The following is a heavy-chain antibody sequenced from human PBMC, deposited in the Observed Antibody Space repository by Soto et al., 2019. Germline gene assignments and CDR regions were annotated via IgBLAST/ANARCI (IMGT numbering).Heavy chain of an antibody. J-gene: IGHJ5*02. CDR3: ARDGSYYWFDP. CDR1: GFTVSSNY. Sequence: GGSLRLSCAASGFTVSSNYMSWVRQAPGKGLEWVSVIYSGGSTYYADSVKGRFTISRGNSKNTLYLQMNSLRAEDTAVYYCARDGSYYWFDPWGQGTLVTVSS. V-gene: IGHV3-66*02. CDR2: IYSGGST. D-gene: IGHD1-26*01.